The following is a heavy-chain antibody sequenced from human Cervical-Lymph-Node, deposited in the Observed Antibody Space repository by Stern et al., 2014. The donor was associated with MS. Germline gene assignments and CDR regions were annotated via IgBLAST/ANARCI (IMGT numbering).Heavy chain of an antibody. CDR3: ARDEFGQLRSDDAFDV. V-gene: IGHV1-8*01. D-gene: IGHD1-1*01. CDR1: GYTFSSCD. Sequence: QVQLVQSGAEVKKPGASVKVSCKASGYTFSSCDINWVRQAPGQGLEWMGWMNPNSGNTGYAQKFQGRVTMTRDTSISTAYMELSSLRSDDTAIYYCARDEFGQLRSDDAFDVWGQGTMVTVSS. J-gene: IGHJ3*01. CDR2: MNPNSGNT.